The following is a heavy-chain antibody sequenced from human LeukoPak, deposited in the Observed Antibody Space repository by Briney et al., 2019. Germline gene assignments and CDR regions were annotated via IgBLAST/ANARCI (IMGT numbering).Heavy chain of an antibody. J-gene: IGHJ4*02. V-gene: IGHV3-21*01. Sequence: GGSLRLSCAASGFTFSSYSMNWVRQAPGKGLEWVSSISSSSSYIYYADSVKGRFTISRDNAKNSLYLQMNSLRAEDTAVYYCAREVSSSSLNAGYDYWGQGTLVTVSS. CDR1: GFTFSSYS. CDR3: AREVSSSSLNAGYDY. D-gene: IGHD6-6*01. CDR2: ISSSSSYI.